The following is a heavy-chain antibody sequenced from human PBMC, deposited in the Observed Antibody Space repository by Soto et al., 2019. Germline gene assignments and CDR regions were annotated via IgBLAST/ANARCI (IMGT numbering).Heavy chain of an antibody. V-gene: IGHV3-30-3*01. J-gene: IGHJ4*02. D-gene: IGHD2-2*01. CDR1: GFTFSSYA. CDR3: AREITADEHLDGNY. CDR2: ISYDGSNK. Sequence: GGSLRLSCAASGFTFSSYAMHWVRQAPGKGLEWVAVISYDGSNKYYADSVKGRFTISRDNSKNTLYLQMNSLRAEDTAVYYCAREITADEHLDGNYWGQGTLVTVSS.